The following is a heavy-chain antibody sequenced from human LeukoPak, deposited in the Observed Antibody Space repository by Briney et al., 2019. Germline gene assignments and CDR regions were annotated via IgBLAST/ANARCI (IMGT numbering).Heavy chain of an antibody. Sequence: PSETLSLTCAVYGGSFSGYYWSWIRQPPGKGLEWIGEINHSGSTNYNPSLKSRVTISVDTSKNQFSLKLSSVTAADTAVYYCARRIRYIGSYNWGQGTLVTVSS. CDR3: ARRIRYIGSYN. J-gene: IGHJ4*02. CDR2: INHSGST. D-gene: IGHD1-26*01. V-gene: IGHV4-34*01. CDR1: GGSFSGYY.